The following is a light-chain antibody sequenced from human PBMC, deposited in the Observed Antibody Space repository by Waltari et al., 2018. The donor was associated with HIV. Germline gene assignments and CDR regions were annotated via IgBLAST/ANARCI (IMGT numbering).Light chain of an antibody. Sequence: EIVMTQSPATLSVSLGERATLSCRTSQSVSSNLAWYQQQPGQAPRLLIDATSTRATGIPARFSGSGSGTECTLTISSLQSEDFAVYYCQQYYNWPPYTFGQGTKLEIK. CDR3: QQYYNWPPYT. V-gene: IGKV3-15*01. J-gene: IGKJ2*01. CDR1: QSVSSN. CDR2: ATS.